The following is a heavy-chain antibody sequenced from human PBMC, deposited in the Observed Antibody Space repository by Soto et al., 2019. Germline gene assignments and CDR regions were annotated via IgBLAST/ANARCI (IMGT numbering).Heavy chain of an antibody. Sequence: EVQLLESGGGLVQPGGSLRLSCAASGFTFSSYAMSWVRQAPGKGLEWVSAISGSGGSTYYADSVKDRFTISRDNSKNTLYLQMNSLRAEDTAVYYCAKGDCSGGSCYEGWFDPWGQGTLVTVSS. CDR3: AKGDCSGGSCYEGWFDP. CDR1: GFTFSSYA. V-gene: IGHV3-23*01. D-gene: IGHD2-15*01. J-gene: IGHJ5*02. CDR2: ISGSGGST.